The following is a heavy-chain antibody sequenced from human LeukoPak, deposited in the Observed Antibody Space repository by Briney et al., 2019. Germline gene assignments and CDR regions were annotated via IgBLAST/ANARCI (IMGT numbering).Heavy chain of an antibody. CDR2: INPSGGST. CDR1: GYTFTSYY. D-gene: IGHD3-10*01. Sequence: ASVKVSCKASGYTFTSYYMHWVRQAPGQGLEWMGIINPSGGSTSYAQKFQGRVTMTRDMSTSTVYMELSSLRSEDTAVYYCAGDQGYYGSGSYSWFDPWGQGTLVTVSS. CDR3: AGDQGYYGSGSYSWFDP. J-gene: IGHJ5*02. V-gene: IGHV1-46*01.